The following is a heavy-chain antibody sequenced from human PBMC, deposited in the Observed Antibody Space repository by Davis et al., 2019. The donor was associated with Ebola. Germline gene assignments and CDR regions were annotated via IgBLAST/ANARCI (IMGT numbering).Heavy chain of an antibody. V-gene: IGHV5-51*01. J-gene: IGHJ5*01. D-gene: IGHD3-3*01. CDR3: ARIYTNTIFGVVIIPGSFDS. CDR1: GYSFNNYW. Sequence: KVSCKASGYSFNNYWIGWVRQMPGKGLEWMGIIHPGDSESRTRYSPSFQGQVTISADKSISTAYLQWSSLKASDTAMYYCARIYTNTIFGVVIIPGSFDSWGQGTLVTVSS. CDR2: IHPGDSESRT.